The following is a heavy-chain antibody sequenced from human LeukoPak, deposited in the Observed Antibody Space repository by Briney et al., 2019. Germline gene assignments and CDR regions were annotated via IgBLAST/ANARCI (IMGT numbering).Heavy chain of an antibody. V-gene: IGHV3-23*01. CDR2: ISGSGGST. CDR3: ANEYYYGSGSYYIVDAFDI. CDR1: GFTFSTYA. J-gene: IGHJ3*02. D-gene: IGHD3-10*01. Sequence: GGSLRLSCAASGFTFSTYAMSWVRQAPGKGLEWVSAISGSGGSTYYADSVKGRFTTSRDNSKNTLYLQMNSLRAEDTAVYYCANEYYYGSGSYYIVDAFDIWGQGTMVTVSS.